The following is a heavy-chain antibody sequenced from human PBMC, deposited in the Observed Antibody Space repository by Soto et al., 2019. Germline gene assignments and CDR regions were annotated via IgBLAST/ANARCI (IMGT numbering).Heavy chain of an antibody. D-gene: IGHD3-10*01. J-gene: IGHJ4*02. Sequence: QITLKESGPTQVKPTQTLTLTCSFSGFSLNTDGEGVGWVRQPPGEALEWLALIYWDDDERYSPSLKTRLTFSNETDKNQVVHIITNMDPVDTATYYCTHSRNLITDDAQVGDFDYWGQGTLVTVSS. V-gene: IGHV2-5*02. CDR3: THSRNLITDDAQVGDFDY. CDR1: GFSLNTDGEG. CDR2: IYWDDDE.